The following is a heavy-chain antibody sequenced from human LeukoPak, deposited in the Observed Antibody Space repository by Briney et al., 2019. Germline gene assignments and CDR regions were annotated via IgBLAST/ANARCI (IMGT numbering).Heavy chain of an antibody. CDR2: ISCTGTNT. V-gene: IGHV3-23*01. Sequence: GGSLRLSCAASGFTFSNYVMSWVRQAPGKGLEWVSSISCTGTNTYYADTVKGRFIISRDNSKNTLYLQMNSLRAEDTALYYCAEEVGNTYPTFDYWGQGTLVSVSS. D-gene: IGHD1-26*01. CDR1: GFTFSNYV. J-gene: IGHJ4*02. CDR3: AEEVGNTYPTFDY.